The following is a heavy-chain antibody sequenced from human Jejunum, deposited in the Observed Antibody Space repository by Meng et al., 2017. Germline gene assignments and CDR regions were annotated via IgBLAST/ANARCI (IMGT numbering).Heavy chain of an antibody. Sequence: EVQLVESGGGLVQPGESLRLSCTASGFTFSDYSMNWVRQAPGKGLEWVSSISSSTSSYIYDADSVKGRFTISRDNAKNSLYLQMNSLRAEDTAVYFCARVKSGSYPPYYFDFWGQGTLVTVSS. CDR3: ARVKSGSYPPYYFDF. CDR1: GFTFSDYS. D-gene: IGHD1-26*01. V-gene: IGHV3-21*01. CDR2: ISSSTSSYI. J-gene: IGHJ4*02.